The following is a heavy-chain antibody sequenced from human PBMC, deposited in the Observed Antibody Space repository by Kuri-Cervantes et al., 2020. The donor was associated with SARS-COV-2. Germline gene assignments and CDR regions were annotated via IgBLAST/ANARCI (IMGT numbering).Heavy chain of an antibody. Sequence: GSLRLSCTVSGGSISSYYWSWIRQPPGKGLEWIGYIYYSGTANYNPSLKSRATVSLDTSKNHFSLKLSSVTAADTAVYYFARDGLQLLWFGELEGHYYGMDVWGQGTTVTVSS. CDR2: IYYSGTA. CDR3: ARDGLQLLWFGELEGHYYGMDV. D-gene: IGHD3-10*01. V-gene: IGHV4-59*01. J-gene: IGHJ6*02. CDR1: GGSISSYY.